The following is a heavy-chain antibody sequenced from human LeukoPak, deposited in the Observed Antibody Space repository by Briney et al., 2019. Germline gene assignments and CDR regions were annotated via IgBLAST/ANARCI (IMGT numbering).Heavy chain of an antibody. D-gene: IGHD3-9*01. CDR1: GFPVSSNY. CDR3: ARVIVTGYYDAFDI. J-gene: IGHJ3*02. Sequence: PGGSWRLSCAASGFPVSSNYMSWVRQAPGKGLEWVSVIYNGGSTHYADSVEGRFTFSRDNSKNTLYLQMNSLRAEDTAVYYCARVIVTGYYDAFDIWGQGTRVTVSS. CDR2: IYNGGST. V-gene: IGHV3-53*01.